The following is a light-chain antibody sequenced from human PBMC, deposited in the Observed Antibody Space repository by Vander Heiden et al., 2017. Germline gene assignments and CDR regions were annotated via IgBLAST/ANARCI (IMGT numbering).Light chain of an antibody. J-gene: IGKJ4*01. CDR2: AAS. CDR1: QSISSY. CDR3: QQTYSAPLT. Sequence: DIQLTPSPSSLSASVGDRVTITCRASQSISSYLHWYQQKPGKAPKLLIYAASSLQSGVPSRFSGSGSGTDFTLTISNLQREDFATYYCQQTYSAPLTFGGGTEVEIK. V-gene: IGKV1-39*01.